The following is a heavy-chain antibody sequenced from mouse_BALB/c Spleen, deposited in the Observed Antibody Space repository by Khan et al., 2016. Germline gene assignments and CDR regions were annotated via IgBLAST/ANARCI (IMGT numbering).Heavy chain of an antibody. CDR2: ISDGGSYT. Sequence: EVELVESGGGLVKPGGFLKLSCAASGFTFSDYYMYWVSQTPEKRLEWVTTISDGGSYTHYQDSVKGTFTISRDNAKVNLYLQMSILMSDDSSVYYCARTYVHYVYFDFLGPGTTVTVSS. J-gene: IGHJ1*01. CDR1: GFTFSDYY. CDR3: ARTYVHYVYFDF. D-gene: IGHD2-1*01. V-gene: IGHV5-4*02.